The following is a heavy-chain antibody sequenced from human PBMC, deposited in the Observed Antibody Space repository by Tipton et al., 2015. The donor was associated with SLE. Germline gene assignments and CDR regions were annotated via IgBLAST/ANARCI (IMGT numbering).Heavy chain of an antibody. Sequence: TLSLTCTVSGGSISSSSYYWGWIRQPPGKGLEWIGEINHSGSTNYNPSLQSRVTISVDTSKNQFSLKLSSVTAADTAVYYCARRLEYSSGGYEEYFDYWGQGTLVTVSS. CDR1: GGSISSSSYY. D-gene: IGHD6-19*01. CDR2: INHSGST. CDR3: ARRLEYSSGGYEEYFDY. J-gene: IGHJ4*02. V-gene: IGHV4-39*07.